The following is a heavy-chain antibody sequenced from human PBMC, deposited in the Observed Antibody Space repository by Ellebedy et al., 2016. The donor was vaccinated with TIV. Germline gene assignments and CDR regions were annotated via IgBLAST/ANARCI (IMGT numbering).Heavy chain of an antibody. J-gene: IGHJ4*02. CDR3: ATAPASTGTNF. CDR2: INQAGNEK. V-gene: IGHV3-7*01. D-gene: IGHD1-7*01. CDR1: GFTFNGYW. Sequence: GESLKISCAASGFTFNGYWLTWVRQAPGKGLEWVANINQAGNEKFYVASVKGRFTISRDNARNSLFLQMNSLRAEDTAVYYCATAPASTGTNFWGQGTLVTVSS.